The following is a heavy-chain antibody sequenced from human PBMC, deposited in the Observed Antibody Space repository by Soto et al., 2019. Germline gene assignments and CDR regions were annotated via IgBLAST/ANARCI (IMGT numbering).Heavy chain of an antibody. D-gene: IGHD1-26*01. CDR3: ARIPRVGANDAFDI. CDR2: IDWDDDK. CDR1: GFSLSTSGMC. J-gene: IGHJ3*02. Sequence: SGPTLVNPTQTLTLTCTFSGFSLSTSGMCVSWIRQPPGKALEWLALIDWDDDKYCSTSLKTRLTISKDTSKNQVVLTMTNMDPVDTATYYCARIPRVGANDAFDIWGQGTMVTVSS. V-gene: IGHV2-70*01.